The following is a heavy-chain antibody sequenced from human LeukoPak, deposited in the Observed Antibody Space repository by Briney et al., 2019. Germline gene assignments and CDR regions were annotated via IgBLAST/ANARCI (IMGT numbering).Heavy chain of an antibody. Sequence: PAGSLRLSCAASGFTFSDHYMDWVRQAPGKGLEWVGRTRDKANKYTTEYAASVKGRFTISRDDSKNSLYLEMNSLKTEDTAVYYCARPLRNSGYFGDWGQGTLVSVSS. V-gene: IGHV3-72*01. J-gene: IGHJ4*02. CDR1: GFTFSDHY. CDR3: ARPLRNSGYFGD. D-gene: IGHD1-14*01. CDR2: TRDKANKYTT.